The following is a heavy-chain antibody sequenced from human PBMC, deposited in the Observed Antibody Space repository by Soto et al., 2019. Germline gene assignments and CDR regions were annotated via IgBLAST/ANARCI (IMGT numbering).Heavy chain of an antibody. CDR1: GFTFDDYA. J-gene: IGHJ4*02. CDR2: ISWNSGSI. D-gene: IGHD2-8*01. Sequence: GGSLRLSCAASGFTFDDYAMHWVRQAPGKGLEWVSGISWNSGSIGYADNVKGRFTTSRDNAKNSLYLQMNSLRDEDTALYYCAKDEPLGYCTNGVCYNFVYWGQGTLVTVSS. CDR3: AKDEPLGYCTNGVCYNFVY. V-gene: IGHV3-9*01.